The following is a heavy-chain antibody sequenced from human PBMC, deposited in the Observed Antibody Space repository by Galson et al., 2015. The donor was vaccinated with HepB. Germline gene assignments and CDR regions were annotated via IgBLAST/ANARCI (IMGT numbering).Heavy chain of an antibody. CDR3: VSRQYYFASGTYYNVSDY. V-gene: IGHV5-10-1*01. CDR2: IDPSDSYT. J-gene: IGHJ4*02. CDR1: GYSFTTFW. D-gene: IGHD3-10*01. Sequence: SGAEVKKPGESLKISCKGSGYSFTTFWITWVRQRPGKGLEWMGRIDPSDSYTDYSPSFQGHVAISVDKSITTAYLQWSSLKASGTAMYYCVSRQYYFASGTYYNVSDYWGQGTLVTVSS.